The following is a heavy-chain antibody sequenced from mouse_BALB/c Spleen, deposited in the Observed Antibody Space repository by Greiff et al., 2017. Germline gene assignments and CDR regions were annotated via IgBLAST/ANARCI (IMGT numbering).Heavy chain of an antibody. J-gene: IGHJ4*01. D-gene: IGHD2-2*01. CDR1: GFSLTSYG. CDR3: ASIWLRDAMDY. Sequence: VQLQQSGPGLVQPSQSLSITCTVSGFSLTSYGVHWVRQSPGKGLEWLGVIWSGGSTDYNAAFISRLSISKDNSKSQVFFKMNSLQADDTAIYYCASIWLRDAMDYWGQGTSVTVSS. CDR2: IWSGGST. V-gene: IGHV2-4-1*01.